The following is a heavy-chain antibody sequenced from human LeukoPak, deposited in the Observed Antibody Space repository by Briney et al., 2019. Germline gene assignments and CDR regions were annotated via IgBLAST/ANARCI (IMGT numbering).Heavy chain of an antibody. CDR1: GYTFTSYG. CDR2: ISAYNGNT. J-gene: IGHJ4*02. V-gene: IGHV1-18*01. Sequence: GASVKVSCKASGYTFTSYGISWVRQAPGQGLEWMGWISAYNGNTNYAQKLQGRVTMTTDTSTSTAYMELRSLRSDDTAVYYCARRGAGCGGDCYLFDYWGQGTLVTVSS. CDR3: ARRGAGCGGDCYLFDY. D-gene: IGHD2-21*02.